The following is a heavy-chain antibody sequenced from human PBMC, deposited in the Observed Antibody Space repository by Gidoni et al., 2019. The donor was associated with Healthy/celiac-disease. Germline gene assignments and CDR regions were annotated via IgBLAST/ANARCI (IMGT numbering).Heavy chain of an antibody. CDR1: GFTFSSYS. J-gene: IGHJ4*02. D-gene: IGHD2-2*01. CDR3: ARDQMPYYFDY. CDR2: ITSRSGSL. Sequence: EVQLVESGGGLVKPGGSLRLSWAASGFTFSSYSMNWVRQAPGKGLEGVSSITSRSGSLFYADSVYGRFTLSRDNAKNSLYLQMNSLRAEYTAVYYCARDQMPYYFDYWGQGTLVTVSS. V-gene: IGHV3-21*01.